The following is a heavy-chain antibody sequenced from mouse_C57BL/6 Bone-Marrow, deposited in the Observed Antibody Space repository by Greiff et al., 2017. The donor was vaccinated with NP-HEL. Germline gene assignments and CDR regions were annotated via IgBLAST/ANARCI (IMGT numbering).Heavy chain of an antibody. CDR2: IYPRSGNT. J-gene: IGHJ1*03. CDR3: ARSTVVATGYFDV. D-gene: IGHD1-1*01. Sequence: VQLQESGAELARPGASVKLSCKASGYTFTSYGISWVKQRTGQGLEWIGEIYPRSGNTYYNDKFKGKATLTADKSSSPAYMELRSLTSEDSAVYFCARSTVVATGYFDVWGTGTTVTVSS. CDR1: GYTFTSYG. V-gene: IGHV1-81*01.